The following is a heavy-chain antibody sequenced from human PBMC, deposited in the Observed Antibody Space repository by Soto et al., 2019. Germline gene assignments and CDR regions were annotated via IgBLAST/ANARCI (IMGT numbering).Heavy chain of an antibody. J-gene: IGHJ6*02. Sequence: GSLRLSCAASGLTFSSFAMSWVRQAPGKGLEWVSGISGSGGSTYHADSVKGRFIISRDNSKNMLYLQMNSLRAEDTAVYYCARDDIPGRAVAIYGMDVWGQGTTVTVSS. V-gene: IGHV3-23*01. D-gene: IGHD6-19*01. CDR3: ARDDIPGRAVAIYGMDV. CDR2: ISGSGGST. CDR1: GLTFSSFA.